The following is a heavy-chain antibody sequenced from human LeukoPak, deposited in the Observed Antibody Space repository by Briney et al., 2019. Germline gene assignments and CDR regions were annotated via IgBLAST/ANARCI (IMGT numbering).Heavy chain of an antibody. CDR1: GFTVSTNY. CDR2: IYSGGSA. Sequence: GGSLRLSCAASGFTVSTNYMSWVRQAPGKGLEWVSIIYSGGSAYYADSLKGRFTISRDKSKNTLYLQMNSLRAEDTAVYYCAKEEYSGSLLTLDYWGQGTLVTVSS. V-gene: IGHV3-53*01. D-gene: IGHD1-26*01. J-gene: IGHJ4*02. CDR3: AKEEYSGSLLTLDY.